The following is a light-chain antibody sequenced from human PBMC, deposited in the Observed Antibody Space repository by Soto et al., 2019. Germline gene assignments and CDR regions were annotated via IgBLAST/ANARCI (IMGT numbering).Light chain of an antibody. CDR1: QGISNY. J-gene: IGKJ3*01. Sequence: DIQMTQSPSSLCASVGDRVTITCRASQGISNYLAWYQQKPGKVPKLLIYAASTLQSGVPSRFSGSGSGTDLSLTIRSLQPEDVATYYCQKYNGARVNFGPRTKVDI. V-gene: IGKV1-27*01. CDR2: AAS. CDR3: QKYNGARVN.